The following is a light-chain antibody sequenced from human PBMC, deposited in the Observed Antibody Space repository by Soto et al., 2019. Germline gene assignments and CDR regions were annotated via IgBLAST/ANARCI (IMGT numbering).Light chain of an antibody. CDR2: KAS. CDR1: QSVSSW. CDR3: QQYNSYPWT. V-gene: IGKV1-5*03. Sequence: DIQMTQSPATLSASVGDRVTITCRASQSVSSWLAWYQQKGGKAPNLLIYKASSLESGVPSRFSGSGSGTDFTLTISSLQPDDFATYYCQQYNSYPWTFGQGTKVEIK. J-gene: IGKJ1*01.